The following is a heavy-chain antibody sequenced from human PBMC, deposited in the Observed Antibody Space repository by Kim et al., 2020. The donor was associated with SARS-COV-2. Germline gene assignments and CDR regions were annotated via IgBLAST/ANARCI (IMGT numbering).Heavy chain of an antibody. Sequence: GGSLRLSCAASGFSFSSYKMNWVRQAPGKGLEWVSVISSNSASIYYADSVKGRFTISRDNTKNSLYLQMNSLRVEDTAVYYCTTQLFSVAENYWGQRTLLTFSS. J-gene: IGHJ4*02. CDR2: ISSNSASI. CDR3: TTQLFSVAENY. CDR1: GFSFSSYK. V-gene: IGHV3-21*01. D-gene: IGHD6-19*01.